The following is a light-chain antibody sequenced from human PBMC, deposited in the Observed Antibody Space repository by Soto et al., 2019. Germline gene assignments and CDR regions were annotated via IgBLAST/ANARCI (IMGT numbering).Light chain of an antibody. Sequence: YAASSLQSGVSSRFSGSGSGTDFTLTMSSLQPEDCGTYYCQQRYSLPYTFGEGTKVDIK. V-gene: IGKV1-39*01. CDR3: QQRYSLPYT. J-gene: IGKJ2*01. CDR2: AAS.